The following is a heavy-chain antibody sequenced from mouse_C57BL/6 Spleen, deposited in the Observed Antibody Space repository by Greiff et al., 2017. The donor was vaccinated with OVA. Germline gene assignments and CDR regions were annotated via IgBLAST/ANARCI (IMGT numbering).Heavy chain of an antibody. CDR2: ISYDGSN. CDR1: GYSITSGYY. J-gene: IGHJ2*01. Sequence: EVKLMESGPGLVKPSQSLSLTCSVTGYSITSGYYWNWIRQFPGNKLEWMGYISYDGSNNYNPSLKNRISITRDTSKNQFFLKLNSVTTEDTATYYCARGGYYDGYYDFDYWGQGTTLTVSS. D-gene: IGHD2-3*01. V-gene: IGHV3-6*01. CDR3: ARGGYYDGYYDFDY.